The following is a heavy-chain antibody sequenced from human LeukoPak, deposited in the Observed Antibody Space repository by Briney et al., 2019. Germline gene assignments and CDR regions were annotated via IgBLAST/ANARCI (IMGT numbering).Heavy chain of an antibody. D-gene: IGHD5-18*01. J-gene: IGHJ4*02. Sequence: GGSLRLSCAASGFTFSSYGMHWVRQAPGKGLEWVAFIRYDGSNKYYADSVKGRFTISRDNSKNTLYLQMNSLRAEDTAVYYCAKDQEGGYSYGAFDYWGQGTLVTVSS. CDR3: AKDQEGGYSYGAFDY. CDR2: IRYDGSNK. CDR1: GFTFSSYG. V-gene: IGHV3-30*02.